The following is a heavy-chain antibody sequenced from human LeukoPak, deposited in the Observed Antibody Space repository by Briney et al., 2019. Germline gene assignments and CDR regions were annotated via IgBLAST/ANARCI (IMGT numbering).Heavy chain of an antibody. CDR1: GGSFSGYY. J-gene: IGHJ6*03. CDR2: INHSGST. CDR3: ARLNSSSYYYYYYMDV. V-gene: IGHV4-34*01. Sequence: ASETLSLTCAVYGGSFSGYYWSWIRQPPGKGLEWIGEINHSGSTNYNPSLKSRVTISVDTSKNQFSLKLSSVTAADTAVYYCARLNSSSYYYYYYMDVWGKGTTVTVSS. D-gene: IGHD6-6*01.